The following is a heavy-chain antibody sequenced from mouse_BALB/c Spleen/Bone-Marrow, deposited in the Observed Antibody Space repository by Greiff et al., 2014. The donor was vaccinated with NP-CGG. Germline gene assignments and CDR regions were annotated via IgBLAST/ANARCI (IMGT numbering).Heavy chain of an antibody. CDR2: INPYNDGT. V-gene: IGHV1-14*01. J-gene: IGHJ2*01. CDR3: ARGGNYGYFDY. CDR1: GYTFTSYY. D-gene: IGHD2-1*01. Sequence: EVQLQESGPELVKPGASVKLSCKASGYTFTSYYMHWVKQKPGQGLEWIGYINPYNDGTKYNEKFKGKATMTTDKSSSTAYMELSSLTSEDSAVYYCARGGNYGYFDYWGQGTTLTVSS.